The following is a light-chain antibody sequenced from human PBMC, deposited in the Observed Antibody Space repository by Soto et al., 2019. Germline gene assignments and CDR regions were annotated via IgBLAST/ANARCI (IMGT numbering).Light chain of an antibody. CDR1: SSDAGGYLY. CDR3: TSYTDPSSHV. J-gene: IGLJ1*01. V-gene: IGLV2-14*01. CDR2: DVT. Sequence: QSALTQPAAGSGSPGESITISCTETSSDAGGYLYVYFYHNPPRKPPNLMIYDVTSRTSEVSYRFSRSTSGNTASLTISGLQAEDVAHYYCTSYTDPSSHVFRTATTGT.